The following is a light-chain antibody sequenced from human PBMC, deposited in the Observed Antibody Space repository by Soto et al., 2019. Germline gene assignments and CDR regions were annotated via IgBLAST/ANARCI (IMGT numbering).Light chain of an antibody. CDR3: QTWGTGSWV. CDR1: SGHSSYA. Sequence: QPVLTQSPSASASLGASVKLTCTLSSGHSSYAIAWHQQQPEKGPRYLMKVNYDGSHTKGDGIPDRFSGSSSGAERYLTISSLQSEDEADYYCQTWGTGSWVFGGGTKLTVL. CDR2: VNYDGSH. V-gene: IGLV4-69*01. J-gene: IGLJ3*02.